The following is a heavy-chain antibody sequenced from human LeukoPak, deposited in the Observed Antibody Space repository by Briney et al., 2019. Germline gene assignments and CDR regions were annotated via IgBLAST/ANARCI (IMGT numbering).Heavy chain of an antibody. D-gene: IGHD5-12*01. Sequence: SVEVSCKASAGTFSSYAISWVRQAPGQGLEWMGGIIPIFGTANYAQKFQGRVTITTDESTSTAYMELSSLRSEDTAVYYCARGGSGYDMAYWGQGTLVTVSS. J-gene: IGHJ4*02. CDR1: AGTFSSYA. V-gene: IGHV1-69*05. CDR3: ARGGSGYDMAY. CDR2: IIPIFGTA.